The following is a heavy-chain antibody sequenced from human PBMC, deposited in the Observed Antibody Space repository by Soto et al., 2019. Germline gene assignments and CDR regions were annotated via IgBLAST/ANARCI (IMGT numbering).Heavy chain of an antibody. D-gene: IGHD6-19*01. CDR1: GFTFSSYG. J-gene: IGHJ4*02. V-gene: IGHV3-30*03. CDR3: ARPGIAVADY. CDR2: ISYDGSNK. Sequence: QVQLVESGGGVVKPGRSRRLSCAASGFTFSSYGMHWVREAPGKGLEWVAVISYDGSNKYYADSVKGRFTISRDNSKNTLYLQMNSLRAEDTAVYYCARPGIAVADYWGQGTLVTVSS.